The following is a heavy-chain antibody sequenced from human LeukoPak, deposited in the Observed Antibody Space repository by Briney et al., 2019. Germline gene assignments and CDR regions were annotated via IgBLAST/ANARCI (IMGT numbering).Heavy chain of an antibody. J-gene: IGHJ3*02. CDR3: ARAYPGGREAFVT. CDR1: GNSIIRFGYA. D-gene: IGHD3-10*01. CDR2: IYHTGST. V-gene: IGHV4-30-2*01. Sequence: SETLSLTCAVSGNSIIRFGYAWSWIRQPPGKGLEWIGYIYHTGSTYYNPSLKSRVTISVDRSKNQFSLKLSSVTAADTAVYYSARAYPGGREAFVTWGQGTMVTASS.